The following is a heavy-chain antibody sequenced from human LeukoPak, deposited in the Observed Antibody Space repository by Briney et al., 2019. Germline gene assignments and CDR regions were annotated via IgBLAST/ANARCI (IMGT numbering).Heavy chain of an antibody. Sequence: SETLSLTCAVSGGSVSSTSYYWGWIRQPPGKGLEWIGSIYYSWDTYYNPSLKSRVTISVDTSKNQFSLKLSSVTAADTAVYYCATTSYYYDSPDYWGQGTLVTVSS. J-gene: IGHJ4*02. CDR2: IYYSWDT. CDR1: GGSVSSTSYY. CDR3: ATTSYYYDSPDY. V-gene: IGHV4-39*01. D-gene: IGHD3-22*01.